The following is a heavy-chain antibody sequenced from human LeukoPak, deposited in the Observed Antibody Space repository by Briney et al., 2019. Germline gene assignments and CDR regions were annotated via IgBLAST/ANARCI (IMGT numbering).Heavy chain of an antibody. V-gene: IGHV3-15*01. D-gene: IGHD3-10*01. CDR1: GFTFSNAW. J-gene: IGHJ4*02. Sequence: GGSLRLSCAASGFTFSNAWMSWVRQAPGRGLEWVGRIKSKTDGGTTDYAAPVKGRFTISRDDSKNTLYLQMNSLKTEDTAVYYCTTAPWIVVRGEKSDYWGQGTLVTVSS. CDR3: TTAPWIVVRGEKSDY. CDR2: IKSKTDGGTT.